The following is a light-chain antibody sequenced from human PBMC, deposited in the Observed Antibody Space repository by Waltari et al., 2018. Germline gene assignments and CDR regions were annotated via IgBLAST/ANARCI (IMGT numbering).Light chain of an antibody. CDR1: SSTIGSNS. V-gene: IGLV1-47*01. CDR3: AAWDGSLSGRL. CDR2: RDD. Sequence: QSVLTQPPSASGTPGQRVSFSCSGSSSTIGSNSVFWYQQFPGTAPKLLIYRDDQRPSGVPDRFSASKGGTSAALVISAVRSEDEADYYCAAWDGSLSGRLFGGGTRLTVL. J-gene: IGLJ3*02.